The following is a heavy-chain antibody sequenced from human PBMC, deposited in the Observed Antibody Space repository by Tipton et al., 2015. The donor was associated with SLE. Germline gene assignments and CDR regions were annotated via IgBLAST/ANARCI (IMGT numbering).Heavy chain of an antibody. Sequence: TLSLTCAVYGGSFSGYYWSWIRQPPGKGLAWIGQINHSGSTNYNPSLKSRVTISVDTSKNQFSLKLSSVTAADTAVYYCARAPGLERSYYYYYYMDVWDKGTTVTVSS. CDR2: INHSGST. CDR3: ARAPGLERSYYYYYYMDV. D-gene: IGHD1-1*01. V-gene: IGHV4-34*01. CDR1: GGSFSGYY. J-gene: IGHJ6*03.